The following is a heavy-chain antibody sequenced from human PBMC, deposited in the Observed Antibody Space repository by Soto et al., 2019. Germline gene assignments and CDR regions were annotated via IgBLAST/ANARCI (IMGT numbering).Heavy chain of an antibody. V-gene: IGHV4-4*02. CDR3: ARVRRFGEFPPGWFYP. Sequence: QVQLQESGPGLVKPSGTLSLTCAVSGGSISSSNWWSWVRQPPGKGLEWIGEIYHSGSTNYNPSLKSRVTIAVDKSKNHFSRKLSSVTAAATAVYYCARVRRFGEFPPGWFYPWGQGTLVTVSS. CDR1: GGSISSSNW. D-gene: IGHD3-10*01. J-gene: IGHJ5*02. CDR2: IYHSGST.